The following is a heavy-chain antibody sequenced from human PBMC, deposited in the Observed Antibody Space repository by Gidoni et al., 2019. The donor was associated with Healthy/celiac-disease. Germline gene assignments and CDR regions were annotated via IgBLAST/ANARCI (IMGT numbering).Heavy chain of an antibody. CDR3: ARAVLVGHFQH. J-gene: IGHJ1*01. Sequence: QVQLQQWGAGRLKPSETLSLTCAVYGGSFSGYYWSWIRQPPGKGLEWIGEINHSGSTNYNPSLKSRVTISVDTSKNQFSLKLSSVTAADTAVYYCARAVLVGHFQHWGQGTLVTVSS. V-gene: IGHV4-34*01. CDR1: GGSFSGYY. D-gene: IGHD3-22*01. CDR2: INHSGST.